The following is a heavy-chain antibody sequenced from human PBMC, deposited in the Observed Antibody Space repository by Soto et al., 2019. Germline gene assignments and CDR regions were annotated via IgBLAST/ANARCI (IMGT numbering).Heavy chain of an antibody. CDR1: GGSISSGGYY. J-gene: IGHJ5*02. D-gene: IGHD2-2*02. CDR3: AIRPYCSSTSCYKEGGWFDP. Sequence: QVQLQESGPGLVKPSQTLSLTCTVSGGSISSGGYYWSWIRQHPGKGLEWIGYIYYSGSTYYNPSLKRRVTISVDTSKNQFSLKLSSVTAADTAVYYCAIRPYCSSTSCYKEGGWFDPWGQGTLVTVSS. V-gene: IGHV4-31*03. CDR2: IYYSGST.